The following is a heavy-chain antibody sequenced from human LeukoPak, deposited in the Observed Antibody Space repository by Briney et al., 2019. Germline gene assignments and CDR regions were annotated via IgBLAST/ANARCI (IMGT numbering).Heavy chain of an antibody. CDR1: GVSMSSYY. CDR2: IYYSGTT. D-gene: IGHD2-21*02. V-gene: IGHV4-59*01. Sequence: SETLSLTCIVSGVSMSSYYWSWIRQPPGKGLEWIAYIYYSGTTNYNPSLMSRVTISVDTSKNQFSLKLNSVTAADTAVYYCAVLPGKSGTASYWGQGTLVTVSS. CDR3: AVLPGKSGTASY. J-gene: IGHJ4*02.